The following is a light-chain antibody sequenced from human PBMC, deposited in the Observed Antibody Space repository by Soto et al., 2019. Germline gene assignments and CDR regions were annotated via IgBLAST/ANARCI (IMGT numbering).Light chain of an antibody. CDR3: ITHNSIPYA. CDR2: AAS. CDR1: QGIRND. Sequence: DLQMTQSPSSLSASVGDRVTITCRASQGIRNDLDWYQQKPGKAPKRLIYAASSLQNGVPSRFGGTGSGTEFSLTISSLQPEDFPPYSCITHNSIPYAFGRGTKLEIK. J-gene: IGKJ2*01. V-gene: IGKV1-17*01.